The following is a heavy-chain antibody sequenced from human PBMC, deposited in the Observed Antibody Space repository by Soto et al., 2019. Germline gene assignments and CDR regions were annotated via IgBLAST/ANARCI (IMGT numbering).Heavy chain of an antibody. CDR2: ISAYNGNT. V-gene: IGHV1-18*01. J-gene: IGHJ4*02. CDR3: AGDQQLERRGTWFGY. CDR1: GYTFTSYG. D-gene: IGHD1-1*01. Sequence: QVQLVQSGAEVKKPGASVKVSCKASGYTFTSYGISWVRQAPGQGLEWMGWISAYNGNTNYAQKLRGRVTLTTDTPATTACIDVRSRGSDGTAVYYCAGDQQLERRGTWFGYWGQGTLVTVSS.